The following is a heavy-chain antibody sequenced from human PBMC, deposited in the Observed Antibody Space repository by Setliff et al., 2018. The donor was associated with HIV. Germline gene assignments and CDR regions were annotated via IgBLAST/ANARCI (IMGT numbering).Heavy chain of an antibody. CDR3: ARGGDGYNPGGGTFDH. CDR1: NYSISSGYY. V-gene: IGHV4-38-2*01. CDR2: MYQTGVT. D-gene: IGHD1-1*01. J-gene: IGHJ4*02. Sequence: LSLTCAVSNYSISSGYYWGWIRQSPGKGLEWIGSMYQTGVTYYNPSLKSRVTISVDTSKNQFSLNLSSVTAAETAVYYCARGGDGYNPGGGTFDHWGQGTLGTVS.